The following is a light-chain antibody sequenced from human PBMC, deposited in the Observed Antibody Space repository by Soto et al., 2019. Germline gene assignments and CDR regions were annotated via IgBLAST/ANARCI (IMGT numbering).Light chain of an antibody. CDR2: DVT. Sequence: QSALTQPPSASGSPGQSVTISCTGTSSDVGEYDYVSWYQHHPGKAPKLVIYDVTKRPSGVPDRFSGSKSGNTASLSVSGLQPEDEADYYCSAYAGNFNFVFGTGTKLTVL. CDR3: SAYAGNFNFV. CDR1: SSDVGEYDY. J-gene: IGLJ1*01. V-gene: IGLV2-8*01.